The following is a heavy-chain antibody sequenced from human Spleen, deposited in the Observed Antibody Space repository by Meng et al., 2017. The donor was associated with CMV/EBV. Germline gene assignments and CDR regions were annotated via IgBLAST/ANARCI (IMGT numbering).Heavy chain of an antibody. CDR3: ARVLHDSSGYYLFDY. J-gene: IGHJ4*02. CDR2: IYWNDDK. Sequence: SGFSLSTSGVGVGWIRQPPGKALEWLALIYWNDDKRYSPSLKSRLTITKDTSKNQVVLTMTNMDPVDTATYYCARVLHDSSGYYLFDYWGQGTLVTVSS. CDR1: GFSLSTSGVG. V-gene: IGHV2-5*01. D-gene: IGHD3-22*01.